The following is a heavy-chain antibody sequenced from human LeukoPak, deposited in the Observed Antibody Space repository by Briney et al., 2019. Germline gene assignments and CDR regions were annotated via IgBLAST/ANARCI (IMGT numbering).Heavy chain of an antibody. CDR2: IWYDGSNK. CDR3: ARVNARDYYFDY. J-gene: IGHJ4*02. CDR1: GFTFSSYG. Sequence: GGSLRLSCAASGFTFSSYGMHWVRQAPGKGLEWVAVIWYDGSNKYYADSVKGRFTISRDNSKNTLYLQMNSLRAEDTAVYYCARVNARDYYFDYWGREPWSPSPQ. V-gene: IGHV3-33*01.